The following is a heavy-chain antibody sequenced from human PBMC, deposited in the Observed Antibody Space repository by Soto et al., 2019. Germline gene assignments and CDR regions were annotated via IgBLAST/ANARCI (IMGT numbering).Heavy chain of an antibody. Sequence: LSLTCTVSGGSISSGGYYWSWIRQHPGKGLEWIGYIYYSGSTYYNPSLKSRVTISVDTSKNQFSLKLSSVTAADTAVYYCARLGYCSSTSCYRGGTWFDPWGQGTLVTVSS. V-gene: IGHV4-31*02. CDR3: ARLGYCSSTSCYRGGTWFDP. J-gene: IGHJ5*02. CDR1: GGSISSGGYY. D-gene: IGHD2-2*01. CDR2: IYYSGST.